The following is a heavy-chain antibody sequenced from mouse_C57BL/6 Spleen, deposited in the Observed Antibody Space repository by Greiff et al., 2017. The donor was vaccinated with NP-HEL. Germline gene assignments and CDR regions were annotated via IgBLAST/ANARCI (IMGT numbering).Heavy chain of an antibody. Sequence: QVQLQQSGAELARPGASVKLSCKASGYTFTSYGISWVKQRTGQGLEWIGEIYPRSGNTYYNEKFKGKATLTADKSSSTAYMELRSLTSEDSASYFCASNYDYPYDMDDWGQGTSVTVSS. CDR1: GYTFTSYG. CDR3: ASNYDYPYDMDD. D-gene: IGHD2-4*01. J-gene: IGHJ4*01. CDR2: IYPRSGNT. V-gene: IGHV1-81*01.